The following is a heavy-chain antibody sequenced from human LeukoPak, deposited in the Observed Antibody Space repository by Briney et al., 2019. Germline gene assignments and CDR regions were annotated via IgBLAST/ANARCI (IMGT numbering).Heavy chain of an antibody. Sequence: GGSLRLSCAASGFTFSSYEMNWVRQAPGKGLEWVSYISSSSRTIHYADSVKGRFTISRDNAKNSLYLQMNSLRAEDTAVYYCARRGYSSGWNRFDYWGQGTLVTVSS. J-gene: IGHJ4*02. CDR1: GFTFSSYE. D-gene: IGHD6-25*01. CDR2: ISSSSRTI. V-gene: IGHV3-48*01. CDR3: ARRGYSSGWNRFDY.